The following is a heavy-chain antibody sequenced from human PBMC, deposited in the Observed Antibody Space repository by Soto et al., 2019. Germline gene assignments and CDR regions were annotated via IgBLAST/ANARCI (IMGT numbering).Heavy chain of an antibody. D-gene: IGHD3-3*02. V-gene: IGHV1-69*12. J-gene: IGHJ6*02. CDR2: ILPIFPTP. Sequence: QVQLVQSGAEVKKPGSSVTVSCKASGGTFGNSAISWVRQAPGQGLEWLGGILPIFPTPDYAQKFHGRVTITADESTSTAYMELTSLRSEDTAVYYCARDKDRQQLGGNYYYGIDVWGQGTTVTVSS. CDR3: ARDKDRQQLGGNYYYGIDV. CDR1: GGTFGNSA.